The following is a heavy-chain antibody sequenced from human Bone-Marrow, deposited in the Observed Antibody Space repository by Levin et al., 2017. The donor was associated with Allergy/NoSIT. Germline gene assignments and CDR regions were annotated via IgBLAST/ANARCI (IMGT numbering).Heavy chain of an antibody. J-gene: IGHJ4*02. Sequence: LGESLKISCAASGFTFSSYSMNWVRQAPGKGLEWVSSISSSSSYIYYADSVKGRFTISRDNAKNSLYLQMNSLRAEDTAVYYCALGGGYSYGYDEALYYFDYWGQGTLVTVSS. V-gene: IGHV3-21*01. CDR3: ALGGGYSYGYDEALYYFDY. CDR1: GFTFSSYS. D-gene: IGHD5-18*01. CDR2: ISSSSSYI.